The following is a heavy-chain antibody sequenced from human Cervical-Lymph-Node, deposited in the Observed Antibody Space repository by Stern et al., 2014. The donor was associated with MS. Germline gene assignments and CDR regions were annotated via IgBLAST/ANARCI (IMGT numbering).Heavy chain of an antibody. V-gene: IGHV1-2*02. CDR1: ENTFTGYY. CDR3: ARISLGSGIDY. J-gene: IGHJ4*02. Sequence: VQLVQSVAEVKKPGASVKVTCKTSENTFTGYYIHWVRHAPGQGLEWMGWINPNSGATNYAQRFQDRVSLTSDTSNSLAYMELDRLTSGDTAVYYCARISLGSGIDYWGQGSLVTVSS. CDR2: INPNSGAT. D-gene: IGHD1-26*01.